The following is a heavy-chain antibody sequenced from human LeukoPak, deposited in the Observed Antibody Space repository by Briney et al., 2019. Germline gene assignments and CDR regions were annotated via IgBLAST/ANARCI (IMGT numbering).Heavy chain of an antibody. D-gene: IGHD3-9*01. J-gene: IGHJ4*02. Sequence: PGKSLRLSCAASGFTFDDYAMHWVRQAPGKGLEWVSGISWNTGTIGYADSVKGRFTISSDNAKNSLYLQMNSLRVEDTALYYCAKDTTSAILTATDYWGQGILVTVSS. CDR3: AKDTTSAILTATDY. V-gene: IGHV3-9*01. CDR1: GFTFDDYA. CDR2: ISWNTGTI.